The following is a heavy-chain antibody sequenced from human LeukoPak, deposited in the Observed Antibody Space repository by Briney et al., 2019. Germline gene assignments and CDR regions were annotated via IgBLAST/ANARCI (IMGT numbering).Heavy chain of an antibody. CDR2: INPDATII. V-gene: IGHV3-74*01. CDR1: GFTYTNYW. J-gene: IGHJ5*02. CDR3: AKDLSWNTADR. Sequence: GGSLRLFCAASGFTYTNYWMHWFRQAPGKGPLWVSRINPDATIIDYADSVKGRFTISRDNAKNLLYLQMNGLRADDTAVYYCAKDLSWNTADRWGQGTLVAVSS. D-gene: IGHD1/OR15-1a*01.